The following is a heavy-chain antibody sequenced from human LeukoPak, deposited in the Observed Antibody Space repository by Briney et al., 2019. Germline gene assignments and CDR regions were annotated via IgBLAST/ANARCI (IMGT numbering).Heavy chain of an antibody. D-gene: IGHD2-21*02. CDR2: ISGSGGST. CDR1: GFTFSSYA. J-gene: IGHJ4*02. V-gene: IGHV3-23*01. CDR3: AGGAYCGGDCYSFDY. Sequence: GGSLRLSCAASGFTFSSYAMSWVRQAPGKGLEWVSAISGSGGSTYYADSVKGRFTISRDNSKNTLYLQINSLRAEDTAVYYCAGGAYCGGDCYSFDYWGQGTLVTVSS.